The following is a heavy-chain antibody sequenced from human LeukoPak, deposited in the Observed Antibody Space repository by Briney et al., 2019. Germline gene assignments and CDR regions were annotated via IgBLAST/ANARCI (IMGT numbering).Heavy chain of an antibody. Sequence: GGSLRLSCAASGFSFAYYAMHWVRQAPGKGLEWVSLITANGDSTYYADSVKGRFTISRDNSKNSLSLQMNSLRAEDTAVYYCARDRDDILTGFDWGQGTLVTVSS. CDR3: ARDRDDILTGFD. J-gene: IGHJ4*02. D-gene: IGHD3-9*01. CDR1: GFSFAYYA. CDR2: ITANGDST. V-gene: IGHV3-43*02.